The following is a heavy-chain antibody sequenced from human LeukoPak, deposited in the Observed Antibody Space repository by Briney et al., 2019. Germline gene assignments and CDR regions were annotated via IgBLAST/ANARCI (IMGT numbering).Heavy chain of an antibody. D-gene: IGHD2-15*01. CDR2: IKQDGSEK. J-gene: IGHJ5*02. CDR1: GFTFSSYW. Sequence: GGSLRLSCAASGFTFSSYWMSWVRQAPGKGLEWVANIKQDGSEKYYVDSVKGRFTISRDNAKNSLYLQMNSLRAEDTAVYYCARELRCSGGRCDNWFDPWGQGTLVTVSS. CDR3: ARELRCSGGRCDNWFDP. V-gene: IGHV3-7*01.